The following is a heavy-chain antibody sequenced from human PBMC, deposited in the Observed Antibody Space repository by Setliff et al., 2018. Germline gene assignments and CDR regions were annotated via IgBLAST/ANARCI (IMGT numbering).Heavy chain of an antibody. CDR1: GGSISSSSYY. CDR2: IYYSGST. CDR3: ARGTYSSSSSYYFDY. V-gene: IGHV4-39*01. D-gene: IGHD6-13*01. Sequence: SETLSLTCTVSGGSISSSSYYWGWIRQPPGKGLEWIGSIYYSGSTYYNPSLKSRVTISVDTSKSQFSLKLSSVTAADTAVYYCARGTYSSSSSYYFDYWGQGTLVTVSS. J-gene: IGHJ4*02.